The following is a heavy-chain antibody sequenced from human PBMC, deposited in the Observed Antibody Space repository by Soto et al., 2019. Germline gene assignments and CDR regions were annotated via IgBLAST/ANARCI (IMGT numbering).Heavy chain of an antibody. J-gene: IGHJ4*02. V-gene: IGHV4-61*01. CDR1: GGSVTSGNYY. CDR3: ARGPVVTPFVDY. CDR2: IYYSGST. Sequence: PSETLSLTCTVSGGSVTSGNYYWSWIRQPPGKGLEWIGHIYYSGSTNYNPSLKSRVTRSVDASKNQFSLKLSSVTAADTAIYYCARGPVVTPFVDYWGQGTLVTVSS. D-gene: IGHD2-21*02.